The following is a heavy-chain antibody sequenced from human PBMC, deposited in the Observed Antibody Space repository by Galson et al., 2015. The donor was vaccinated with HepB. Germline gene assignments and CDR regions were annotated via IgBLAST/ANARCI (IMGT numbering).Heavy chain of an antibody. CDR1: GGTFSSYA. CDR3: ARYRYCSSTSCYGGYYFDY. Sequence: SVKVSCKASGGTFSSYAISWVRQAPGQGLEWMGGIIPIFGTANYAQKFQGRVTITADESTSAAYMELSSLRSEDTAVYYCARYRYCSSTSCYGGYYFDYWGQGTLVTVSS. J-gene: IGHJ4*02. CDR2: IIPIFGTA. V-gene: IGHV1-69*13. D-gene: IGHD2-2*01.